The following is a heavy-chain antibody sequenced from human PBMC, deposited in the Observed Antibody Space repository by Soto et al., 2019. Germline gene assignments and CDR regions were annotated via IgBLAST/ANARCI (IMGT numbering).Heavy chain of an antibody. V-gene: IGHV4-31*03. Sequence: QVQLQESGPGLVKPSQTLSLTCTVSGGSISSGGYYWSWIRQHPGKGLEWIGYIYYSGSTYYNPPLKSRVTISVHTSKNQFPLKLSSVTAADTAVYYCALCSTGYYYGMDVWGQGTTVTVSS. D-gene: IGHD2-2*01. CDR3: ALCSTGYYYGMDV. J-gene: IGHJ6*02. CDR1: GGSISSGGYY. CDR2: IYYSGST.